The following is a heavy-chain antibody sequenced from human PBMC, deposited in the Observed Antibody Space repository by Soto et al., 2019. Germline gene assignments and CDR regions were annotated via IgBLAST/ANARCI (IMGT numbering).Heavy chain of an antibody. CDR1: GGSISSSSYY. J-gene: IGHJ4*02. Sequence: SETLSLTCTVSGGSISSSSYYWGWIRQPPGKGLEWIGSIYYSGSTYYNPSLKSRVTISVDTSKNQFPLKLSSVTAADTAVYYCARPVAAASQFDYWGQGTLVTVSS. CDR2: IYYSGST. D-gene: IGHD6-13*01. CDR3: ARPVAAASQFDY. V-gene: IGHV4-39*01.